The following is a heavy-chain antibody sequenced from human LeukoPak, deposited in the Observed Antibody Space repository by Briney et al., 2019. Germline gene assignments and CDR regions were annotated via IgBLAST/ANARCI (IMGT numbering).Heavy chain of an antibody. V-gene: IGHV1-46*01. J-gene: IGHJ4*02. CDR2: IYPRDGST. CDR1: GYTFTSNY. CDR3: ARDQEGFDY. Sequence: GASVKVSCKASGYTFTSNYIHWVQQAPGQGLEWMGMIYPRDGSTSYAQKFQGRVTVTRDTFTSTVHMELSGLRSEDTAVYYCARDQEGFDYWGQGTLVTVSS.